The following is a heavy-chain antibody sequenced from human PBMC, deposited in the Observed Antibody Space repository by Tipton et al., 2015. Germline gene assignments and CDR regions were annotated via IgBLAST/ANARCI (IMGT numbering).Heavy chain of an antibody. Sequence: TLSLTCTVSGGSISRSAYYWGWIRQPPGKGLEWIGSMYYSGSTYYNPSLKSRVTISVDRSKNQFSLKLSSVIAADTAVYYCARDRGSYLYWGQGTLVTVSS. CDR1: GGSISRSAYY. J-gene: IGHJ4*02. D-gene: IGHD1-26*01. V-gene: IGHV4-39*02. CDR2: MYYSGST. CDR3: ARDRGSYLY.